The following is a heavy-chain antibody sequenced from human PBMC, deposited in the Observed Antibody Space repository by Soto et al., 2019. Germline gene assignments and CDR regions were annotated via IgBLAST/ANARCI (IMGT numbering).Heavy chain of an antibody. CDR3: ARDILIGYGDYKPPNWFDP. V-gene: IGHV3-48*02. Sequence: AGGSLRLSCAASGFTFSSYSMNWVRQAPGKGLEWVSYISSSSSTIYYADSVKGRFTISRDNAKNSLYLQMNSLRDEDTAVYYCARDILIGYGDYKPPNWFDPWGQATLVTVS. J-gene: IGHJ5*02. CDR1: GFTFSSYS. CDR2: ISSSSSTI. D-gene: IGHD4-17*01.